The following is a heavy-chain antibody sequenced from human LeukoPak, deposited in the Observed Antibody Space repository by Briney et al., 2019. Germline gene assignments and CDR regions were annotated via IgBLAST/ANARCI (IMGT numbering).Heavy chain of an antibody. D-gene: IGHD3-22*01. CDR3: ARQVSDYYDSSGYYFLDY. J-gene: IGHJ4*02. CDR2: IYYSGST. Sequence: SETLSLTYTVSGGSISSYYWSWIRQPPGKGLERIGYIYYSGSTNYNPSLKSRVTISVDTSKNQFSLKLSSVTAADTAVYYCARQVSDYYDSSGYYFLDYWGQGTLVTVSS. CDR1: GGSISSYY. V-gene: IGHV4-59*08.